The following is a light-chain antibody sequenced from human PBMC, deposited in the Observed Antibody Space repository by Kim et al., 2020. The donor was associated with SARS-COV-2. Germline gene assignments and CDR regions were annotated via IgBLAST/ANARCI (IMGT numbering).Light chain of an antibody. Sequence: SYELTQPPSVSVFPGQTASITCSGDKLGDKYAYWYQQKPGQSPVVVIYQDNKRPSGIPERFSGSNSGNTATLTISGTQAMDEADYYCQAWDSRSYVVFGGGTQRTVL. J-gene: IGLJ2*01. CDR1: KLGDKY. V-gene: IGLV3-1*01. CDR2: QDN. CDR3: QAWDSRSYVV.